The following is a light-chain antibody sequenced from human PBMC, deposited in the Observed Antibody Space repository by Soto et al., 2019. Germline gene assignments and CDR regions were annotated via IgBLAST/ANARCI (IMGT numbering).Light chain of an antibody. J-gene: IGKJ5*01. CDR2: DAS. Sequence: EVVLTQSPATLSLSPGERATLSCRASQSVRTSLAWYQHKPGQSPRLVIYDASLRANGVPARFGGSGSGTDFHLTINSLEPEDFDVYSCKKRNVWPPITFGQGTRLDIK. CDR1: QSVRTS. V-gene: IGKV3-11*01. CDR3: KKRNVWPPIT.